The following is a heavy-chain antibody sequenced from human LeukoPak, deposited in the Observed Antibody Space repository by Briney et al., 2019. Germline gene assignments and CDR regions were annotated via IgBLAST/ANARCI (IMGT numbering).Heavy chain of an antibody. CDR3: AREPGYYDSSGYHYFDY. D-gene: IGHD3-22*01. CDR1: GYSISSGYY. CDR2: MYHRGST. V-gene: IGHV4-38-2*02. J-gene: IGHJ4*02. Sequence: SETLSLTCAVSGYSISSGYYWGWIRQSPGKGLEWIGSMYHRGSTYYNPSLKSRVTISVDTSKNQFSLKLSSVTAADTAVYHCAREPGYYDSSGYHYFDYWGQGTLVTVSS.